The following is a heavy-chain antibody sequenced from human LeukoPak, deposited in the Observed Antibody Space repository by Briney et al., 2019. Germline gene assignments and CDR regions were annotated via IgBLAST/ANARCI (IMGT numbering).Heavy chain of an antibody. CDR2: LKQEGGEK. Sequence: TGGSLRLSCAASGFTFSNFCMTWFRQAPGKGREGVANLKQEGGEKYCGDSVKGRFTISRDNAKNSLYLQMNSLRAEDTAVDYCVVRSDREGYNAYWGQGTLVTVSS. J-gene: IGHJ4*02. V-gene: IGHV3-7*03. CDR1: GFTFSNFC. D-gene: IGHD5-24*01. CDR3: VVRSDREGYNAY.